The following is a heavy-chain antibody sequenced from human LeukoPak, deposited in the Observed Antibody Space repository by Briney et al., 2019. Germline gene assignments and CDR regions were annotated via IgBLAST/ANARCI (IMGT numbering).Heavy chain of an antibody. D-gene: IGHD2-2*01. J-gene: IGHJ4*02. CDR3: ARVSANKGSCYDY. CDR2: VAHDGSFK. CDR1: GFSFSSYA. V-gene: IGHV3-30*04. Sequence: GGSLRLSCAASGFSFSSYAMNWVRQAPGKGLEWVAIVAHDGSFKSYADSVKGRFTITRDNAKNTLYLQMNSLRAEDTAVYYCARVSANKGSCYDYWGQGTLVTVSS.